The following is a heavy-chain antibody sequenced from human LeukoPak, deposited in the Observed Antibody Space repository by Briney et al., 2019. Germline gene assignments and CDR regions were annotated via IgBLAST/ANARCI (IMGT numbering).Heavy chain of an antibody. CDR3: AVPAASFDY. D-gene: IGHD2-2*01. CDR1: GFTVSSNY. J-gene: IGHJ4*02. Sequence: GGSLRLSCAASGFTVSSNYMSWVRQAPGKGLEWVAVISYDGSNKYYADSVKGRFTISRDNSKNTLYLQMNSLRAEDTAVYYCAVPAASFDYWGQGTLVTVSS. V-gene: IGHV3-30*01. CDR2: ISYDGSNK.